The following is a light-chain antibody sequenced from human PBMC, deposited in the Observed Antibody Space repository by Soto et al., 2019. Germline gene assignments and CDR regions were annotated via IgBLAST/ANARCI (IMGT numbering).Light chain of an antibody. Sequence: EIVMTQSPATLSVSPGERATLSCRASQSVSSNLAWYQKKPGQAPRLLIYGASTRATGIPARFSGSGSATEFTLTISSLQSGDFAVYYCQKYNIWPPWTFGQGTKVDIK. CDR1: QSVSSN. V-gene: IGKV3-15*01. J-gene: IGKJ1*01. CDR3: QKYNIWPPWT. CDR2: GAS.